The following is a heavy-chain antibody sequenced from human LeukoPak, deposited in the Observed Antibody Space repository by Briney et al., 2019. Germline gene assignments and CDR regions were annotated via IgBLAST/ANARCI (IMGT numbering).Heavy chain of an antibody. V-gene: IGHV3-23*01. CDR1: GFTFSSYA. Sequence: GGSLRLSCAASGFTFSSYAMSWVRQAPGKGLEWVSAISGSGGSTYYADSVKGRFTTSRDNSKNTLYLQMNSLRAEDTAVYYCAKGYCSSTSCRNYYYYGMDVWGQGTTVTVSS. CDR3: AKGYCSSTSCRNYYYYGMDV. J-gene: IGHJ6*02. CDR2: ISGSGGST. D-gene: IGHD2-2*01.